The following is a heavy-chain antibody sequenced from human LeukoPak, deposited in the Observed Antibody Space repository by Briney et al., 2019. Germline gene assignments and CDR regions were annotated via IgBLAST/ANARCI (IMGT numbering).Heavy chain of an antibody. CDR2: IKQDGSEK. V-gene: IGHV3-7*01. J-gene: IGHJ4*02. D-gene: IGHD3-10*01. CDR1: GFTFSSYA. CDR3: ARAGQEWFGELGFDQ. Sequence: TGGSLRLSCAASGFTFSSYAMHWVRQAPGKGLEWVANIKQDGSEKNYVESVKGRFTISRDNAKNSLYLQTNSLRAEDTAVYYCARAGQEWFGELGFDQWGQGTLVIVSS.